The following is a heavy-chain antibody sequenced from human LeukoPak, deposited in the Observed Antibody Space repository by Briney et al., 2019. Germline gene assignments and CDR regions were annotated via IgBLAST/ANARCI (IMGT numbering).Heavy chain of an antibody. CDR2: ISAYNGNT. J-gene: IGHJ4*02. Sequence: GASVKVSCKASGYTFTSYGISWVRQAPGQGLEWMGWISAYNGNTNYAQKLQGRVTMTTDTSTSTAYMELRSLRSNDTAVYYCARDGNRITMVRGVIQSKPIDYWGQGTLVTVSS. D-gene: IGHD3-10*01. CDR1: GYTFTSYG. CDR3: ARDGNRITMVRGVIQSKPIDY. V-gene: IGHV1-18*01.